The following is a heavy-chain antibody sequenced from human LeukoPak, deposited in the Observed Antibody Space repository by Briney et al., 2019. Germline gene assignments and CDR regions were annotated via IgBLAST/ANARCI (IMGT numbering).Heavy chain of an antibody. D-gene: IGHD2-15*01. V-gene: IGHV3-66*01. CDR1: GFTVSSNY. J-gene: IGHJ6*02. CDR2: IYSGGST. Sequence: GGSLRLSCAASGFTVSSNYMSWVRQAPGKGLEWVSVIYSGGSTYYADSVKGRFTISRDNSKNTLYLQMNSLRAEDTAVYYCARYCSGGSCYLYGMDVWGQGTTVTVSS. CDR3: ARYCSGGSCYLYGMDV.